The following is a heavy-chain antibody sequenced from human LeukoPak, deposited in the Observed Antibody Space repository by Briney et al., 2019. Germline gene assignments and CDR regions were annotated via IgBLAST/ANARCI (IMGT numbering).Heavy chain of an antibody. V-gene: IGHV3-9*01. CDR3: AKDIAVAGTSWYYFDY. Sequence: GRSLRLFCGASGFTFEGYAMQWVPQAPGKGLGVVSGIRWNSGNIGYADSVKGRFTISRDNAKNSLYLQMNSLRAEDTALYYCAKDIAVAGTSWYYFDYWGQGTLVTVSS. CDR1: GFTFEGYA. CDR2: IRWNSGNI. D-gene: IGHD6-19*01. J-gene: IGHJ4*02.